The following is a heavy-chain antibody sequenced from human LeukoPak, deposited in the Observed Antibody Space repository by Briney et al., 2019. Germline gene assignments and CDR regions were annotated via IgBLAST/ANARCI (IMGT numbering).Heavy chain of an antibody. J-gene: IGHJ4*02. CDR3: ARALDYDCPPDY. Sequence: GGSMRLSCEVSGITLSNYGMSWVRQAPGQGLEWVAGIIPSGGSTSYADAGRGRFTNSRDNPRDTLYLKRKSPRAEDTAVYDCARALDYDCPPDYWGQGTLVTVSS. V-gene: IGHV3-23*01. CDR1: GITLSNYG. D-gene: IGHD3-22*01. CDR2: IIPSGGST.